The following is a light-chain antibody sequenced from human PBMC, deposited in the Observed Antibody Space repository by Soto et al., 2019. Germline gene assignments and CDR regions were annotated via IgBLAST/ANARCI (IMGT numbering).Light chain of an antibody. CDR2: GAS. CDR1: QSVSNNY. CDR3: QQRSNWPPT. Sequence: EIVLTQSPGTLSLSPGERATLSCRASQSVSNNYLAWYRQKPGQAPRLLIYGASNRATGIPARFSGSGSGTDFTLTISSLEPEDFAVYYCQQRSNWPPTFGQGTKGDIK. V-gene: IGKV3-11*01. J-gene: IGKJ1*01.